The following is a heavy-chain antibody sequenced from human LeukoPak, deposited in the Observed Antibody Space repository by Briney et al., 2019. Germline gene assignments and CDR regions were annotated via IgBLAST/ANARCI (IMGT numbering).Heavy chain of an antibody. CDR1: GYTFTSYA. D-gene: IGHD6-13*01. V-gene: IGHV1-3*01. CDR2: INAGNGNT. Sequence: GASVKVSCKASGYTFTSYAMHWVRQAPGQRLEWMGWINAGNGNTKYSQKFQGRVTITRDTSASTAYMELSSLRSEDTAVYYCASSRDDRSSWYAFDYWGQGTLVTVSS. CDR3: ASSRDDRSSWYAFDY. J-gene: IGHJ4*02.